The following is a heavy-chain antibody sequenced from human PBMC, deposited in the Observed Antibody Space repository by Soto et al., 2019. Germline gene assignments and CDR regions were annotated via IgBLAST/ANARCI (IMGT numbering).Heavy chain of an antibody. Sequence: ASVKVSCKASGYSFTDYYMHWVRQAPGQGLEWMGWIHPNSGATKFAQKFQGRVTMTRDTSISTAYLELSRLTSDDTAVYHCARDGFTNLELAMTYWGPGTLVTVSS. V-gene: IGHV1-2*02. CDR3: ARDGFTNLELAMTY. CDR2: IHPNSGAT. CDR1: GYSFTDYY. D-gene: IGHD2-2*01. J-gene: IGHJ4*02.